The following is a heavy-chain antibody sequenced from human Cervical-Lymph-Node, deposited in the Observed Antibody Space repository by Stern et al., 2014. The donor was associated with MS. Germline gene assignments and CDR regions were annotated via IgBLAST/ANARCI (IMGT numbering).Heavy chain of an antibody. Sequence: EDQLVESGAEVKKPGESLKISCKGSGYTFTTYWIGWVRQMPRKGLEWMGMFYPADSDTRYSPSSQGQVTFSADKSISTAYLQWSSLKASDTAMYFCARQLSSEALDYWGPGTLVTVSS. CDR2: FYPADSDT. CDR1: GYTFTTYW. V-gene: IGHV5-51*01. CDR3: ARQLSSEALDY. D-gene: IGHD6-19*01. J-gene: IGHJ4*02.